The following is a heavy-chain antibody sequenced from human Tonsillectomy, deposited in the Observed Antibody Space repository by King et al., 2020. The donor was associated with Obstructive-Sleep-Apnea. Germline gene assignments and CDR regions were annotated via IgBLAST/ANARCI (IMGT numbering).Heavy chain of an antibody. J-gene: IGHJ4*02. V-gene: IGHV3-30*04. CDR1: GFMFNNYP. Sequence: HVQLVESGGGVVQPGRSLRLSCAASGFMFNNYPMHWVRQAPGKGLEWVAVISYDGSNKYYTDSVKGRFTISRDSSKNTLYLQMNSLRAEDTAVYYCARDFKGFDYWGQGTLVSVSS. CDR3: ARDFKGFDY. CDR2: ISYDGSNK.